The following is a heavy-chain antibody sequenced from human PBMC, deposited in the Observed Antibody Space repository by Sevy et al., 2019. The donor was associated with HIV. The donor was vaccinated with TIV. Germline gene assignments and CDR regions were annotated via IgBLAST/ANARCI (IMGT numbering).Heavy chain of an antibody. J-gene: IGHJ4*02. CDR2: ISGSGGST. Sequence: GGSLRLSCAASGFTFSSYAMSWVRQAPGKGLEWVSAISGSGGSTYYADSVKGRFTISRDNSKNTLYLQMNSLRAEDTAVYYCAKDLGYYYGSGRYMGSVIFDYWGQGTLVTVSS. D-gene: IGHD3-10*01. CDR3: AKDLGYYYGSGRYMGSVIFDY. V-gene: IGHV3-23*01. CDR1: GFTFSSYA.